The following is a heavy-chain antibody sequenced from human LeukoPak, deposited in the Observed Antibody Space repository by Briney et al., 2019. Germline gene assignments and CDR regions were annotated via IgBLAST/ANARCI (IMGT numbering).Heavy chain of an antibody. V-gene: IGHV4-31*03. CDR2: IYYSGIT. CDR3: ARDGSSSPNDAFDI. CDR1: GGSISIGGYY. J-gene: IGHJ3*02. Sequence: PSETLSLTCTVSGGSISIGGYYWSWIRQHPGKGLEWIGYIYYSGITYYNPSLKSRVTISVDTSKDQFSLKLSSLTAADTAVYYCARDGSSSPNDAFDIWGQGTMVTVSS. D-gene: IGHD6-13*01.